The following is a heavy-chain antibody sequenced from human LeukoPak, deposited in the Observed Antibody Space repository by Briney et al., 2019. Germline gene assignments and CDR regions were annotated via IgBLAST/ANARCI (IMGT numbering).Heavy chain of an antibody. CDR2: INHSGST. Sequence: SETLSLTCAVYGGSFSGYYWSWIRQPPGKGLEWIGEINHSGSTNYNPSLKSRVTISVDTSKNQFSLKLSSVTAADTAVYYCARRKSRGFDYWGQGTLVTVSS. CDR3: ARRKSRGFDY. J-gene: IGHJ4*02. D-gene: IGHD1-14*01. V-gene: IGHV4-34*01. CDR1: GGSFSGYY.